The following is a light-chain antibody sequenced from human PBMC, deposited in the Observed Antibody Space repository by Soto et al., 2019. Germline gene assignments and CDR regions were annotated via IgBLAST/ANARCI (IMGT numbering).Light chain of an antibody. CDR1: QSVSSSY. J-gene: IGKJ1*01. Sequence: EIVLTQSPGTLSLSPGERATLSCRANQSVSSSYLAWYQQKPGQAPRLLIYGASSRATGIPDRFSGSGSGTDFTLTISRLEPEDFAVYYCQQYGSSTPTFGQGTKVEIK. CDR3: QQYGSSTPT. V-gene: IGKV3-20*01. CDR2: GAS.